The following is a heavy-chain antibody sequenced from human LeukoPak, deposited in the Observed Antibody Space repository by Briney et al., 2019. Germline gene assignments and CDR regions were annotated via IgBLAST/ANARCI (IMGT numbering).Heavy chain of an antibody. Sequence: GGSLRLSRAASGFAFSDYYMSWIRQAPRQGLEWVSDISSSGRTIYSAAYVKGRFTISRENAKKSLYLQMNSLRAEDTAVYYCARGRGYGSGSYYGMDVWGQGTTVTVSS. CDR3: ARGRGYGSGSYYGMDV. CDR2: ISSSGRTI. D-gene: IGHD3-10*01. CDR1: GFAFSDYY. J-gene: IGHJ6*02. V-gene: IGHV3-11*01.